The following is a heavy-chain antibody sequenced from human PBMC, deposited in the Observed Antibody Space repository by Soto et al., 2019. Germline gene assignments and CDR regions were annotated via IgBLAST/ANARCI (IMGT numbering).Heavy chain of an antibody. CDR1: GFTFSSYG. V-gene: IGHV3-33*06. Sequence: GGSLRLSCAASGFTFSSYGMHWVRQAPGKGLEWVAVIWYDGSNKYYADSVKGRFTISRDNSKNTLYLQMNSLRAEDTAVYYCAKGAHGIAAADWFDPWGQGTLVTVSS. CDR3: AKGAHGIAAADWFDP. J-gene: IGHJ5*02. CDR2: IWYDGSNK. D-gene: IGHD6-13*01.